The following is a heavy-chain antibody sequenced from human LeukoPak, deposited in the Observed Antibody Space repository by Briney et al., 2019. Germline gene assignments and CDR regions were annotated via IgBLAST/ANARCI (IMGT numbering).Heavy chain of an antibody. J-gene: IGHJ6*02. CDR3: ATDSHCGGDCYYYYYGMDV. CDR1: GGTFSSFA. Sequence: SVKVSCKASGGTFSSFAISWVRQAPGQGLEWMGGIIPIFGTANYAQKFQGRVTITADESTSTAYMELSSLRSEDTAVYYCATDSHCGGDCYYYYYGMDVWGQGTTVTVSS. V-gene: IGHV1-69*13. D-gene: IGHD2-21*02. CDR2: IIPIFGTA.